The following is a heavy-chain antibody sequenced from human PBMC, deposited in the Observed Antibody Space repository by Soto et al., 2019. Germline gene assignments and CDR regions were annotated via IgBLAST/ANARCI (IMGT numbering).Heavy chain of an antibody. CDR2: ISGSGGST. Sequence: GGSLRLSCAASGFTFSSYAMSWVRQAPGKGLEWVSAISGSGGSTYYADSVKGRFTISRDNSKNTLYLQMNSLRAEDTAVYYCAKVGPYYDFWSGYYSSAHYYYYMDVWGKGTTVTVSS. CDR1: GFTFSSYA. D-gene: IGHD3-3*01. J-gene: IGHJ6*03. V-gene: IGHV3-23*01. CDR3: AKVGPYYDFWSGYYSSAHYYYYMDV.